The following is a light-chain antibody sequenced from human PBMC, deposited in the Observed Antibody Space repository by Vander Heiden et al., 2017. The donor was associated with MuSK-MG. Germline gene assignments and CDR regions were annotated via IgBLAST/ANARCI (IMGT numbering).Light chain of an antibody. CDR1: QSVSSNS. CDR2: GAS. Sequence: EIVLTQPPGTLSLSPGERATLSCRASQSVSSNSLAWYQQKPGQAPRLLIYGASSRATGIPDRFSGSGSGTDITLTISRLEPEDFAVYYCEQSGSSPRTFGQGTKVEIK. CDR3: EQSGSSPRT. J-gene: IGKJ1*01. V-gene: IGKV3-20*01.